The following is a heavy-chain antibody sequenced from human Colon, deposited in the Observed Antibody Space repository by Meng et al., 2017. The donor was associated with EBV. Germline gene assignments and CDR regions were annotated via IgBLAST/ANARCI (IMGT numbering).Heavy chain of an antibody. CDR2: IYHSGST. Sequence: QPQLQASVPGLVKPSGTPPLTCTVSGGFISSNGYYWDWVRQPPGKGLEWIGAIYHSGSTSYNPSLQSRVTMFVDTSKNQFSLMLTSVTATDTAVYYCARRRGGSGRDCWGQGTLVTVSS. V-gene: IGHV4-39*01. J-gene: IGHJ4*02. D-gene: IGHD3-10*01. CDR3: ARRRGGSGRDC. CDR1: GGFISSNGYY.